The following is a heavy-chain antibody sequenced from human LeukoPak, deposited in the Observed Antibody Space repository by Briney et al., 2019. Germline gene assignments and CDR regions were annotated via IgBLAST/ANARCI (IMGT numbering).Heavy chain of an antibody. CDR2: IRSKANSYAT. CDR3: TSLIAAAGNDAFDI. J-gene: IGHJ3*02. D-gene: IGHD6-13*01. CDR1: GFTFSGSA. Sequence: GGSLRLSCAASGFTFSGSAMHWVRQASGKGLEWVGRIRSKANSYATAYAASVKGRFTISRDDSKNTAYLQMNSLKTEDTAVYYCTSLIAAAGNDAFDIWGQGTMVTVSS. V-gene: IGHV3-73*01.